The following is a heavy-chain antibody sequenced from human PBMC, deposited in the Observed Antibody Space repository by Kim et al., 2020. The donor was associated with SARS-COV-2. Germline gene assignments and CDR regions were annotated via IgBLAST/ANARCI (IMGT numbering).Heavy chain of an antibody. CDR2: INHSGST. J-gene: IGHJ5*02. Sequence: SQTLSLTCAVYGGSFSGYYWSWIRQPPGKGLEWIGEINHSGSTNYNPSLKSRVTISVDTSKNQFSLKLSSVTAADTAVYYCARGIPRITMIVVVGNWFDPWGQGTLVTVSS. CDR1: GGSFSGYY. V-gene: IGHV4-34*01. D-gene: IGHD3-22*01. CDR3: ARGIPRITMIVVVGNWFDP.